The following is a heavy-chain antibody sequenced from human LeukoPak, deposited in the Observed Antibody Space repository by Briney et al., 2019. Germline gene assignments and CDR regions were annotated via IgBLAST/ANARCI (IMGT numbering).Heavy chain of an antibody. J-gene: IGHJ4*02. CDR2: INTNTGNP. CDR3: AILRGITMVRGFDY. CDR1: GYTFTSYV. D-gene: IGHD3-10*01. V-gene: IGHV7-4-1*02. Sequence: ASVKVSCKASGYTFTSYVMNWVRQAPGQGLEWMGWINTNTGNPTYAQGFTGLFVFSLDTSVSTAYLQISSLKAEDTAVYYCAILRGITMVRGFDYWGQGTLVTVSS.